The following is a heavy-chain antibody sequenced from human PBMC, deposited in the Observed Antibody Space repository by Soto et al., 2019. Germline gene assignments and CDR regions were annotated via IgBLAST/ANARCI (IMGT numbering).Heavy chain of an antibody. D-gene: IGHD3-3*01. CDR1: GGSFKSGSYS. V-gene: IGHV4-61*01. Sequence: SETLSLTCTVSGGSFKSGSYSWSWIRQPPGKGLEWIGYVYHTGRTSYNPSLKRRVSISMDTSKNQFSLNLDSVTAAETAVYFCARDFAYFDSWGRGTLVTVSS. J-gene: IGHJ4*02. CDR3: ARDFAYFDS. CDR2: VYHTGRT.